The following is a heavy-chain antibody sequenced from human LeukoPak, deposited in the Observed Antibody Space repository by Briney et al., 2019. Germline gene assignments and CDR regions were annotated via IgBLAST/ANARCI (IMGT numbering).Heavy chain of an antibody. CDR3: GRGEHDWGSDY. V-gene: IGHV6-1*01. CDR2: TYYRAKWFN. CDR1: GDRVSGNSAS. J-gene: IGHJ4*02. D-gene: IGHD3-9*01. Sequence: SQTLSLTRAISGDRVSGNSASWNWIRQFPSRGLEWLGSTYYRAKWFNDYAVSVKGRITINPDTSKNQFSLHLNCVTREDTALYYCGRGEHDWGSDYWGQGTLVTVSS.